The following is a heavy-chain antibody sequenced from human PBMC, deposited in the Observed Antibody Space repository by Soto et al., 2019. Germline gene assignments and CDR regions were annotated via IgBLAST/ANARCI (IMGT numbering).Heavy chain of an antibody. CDR3: VRGYRGFDH. V-gene: IGHV3-72*01. CDR1: GFTFSDRY. CDR2: SRNKANSYTT. Sequence: EVQLVESGGGLVPPGGSLRLSCEVSGFTFSDRYMDWVRQAPGRGLEWVGRSRNKANSYTTEYATSVKGRFTVSRDDSKNLFFLQMNSLKTEDTAVYYCVRGYRGFDHWGQGALVTVSS. J-gene: IGHJ4*02. D-gene: IGHD5-12*01.